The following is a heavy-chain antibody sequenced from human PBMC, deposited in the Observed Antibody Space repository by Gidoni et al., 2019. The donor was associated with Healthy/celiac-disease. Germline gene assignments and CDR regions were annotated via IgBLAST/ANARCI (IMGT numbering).Heavy chain of an antibody. CDR3: ARDRNDILTGYYDYGMDV. CDR2: ISRSSSYI. CDR1: GLPVRSSS. V-gene: IGHV3-21*01. D-gene: IGHD3-9*01. Sequence: EVQLVESGGGLVKPGGSLRISCAASGLPVRSSSMNWVRRAPGKGLEGVSSISRSSSYIYYADSVKGRFTISRDNAKNSLYLQMNSLRAEDTAVYYCARDRNDILTGYYDYGMDVWGQGTTVTVSS. J-gene: IGHJ6*02.